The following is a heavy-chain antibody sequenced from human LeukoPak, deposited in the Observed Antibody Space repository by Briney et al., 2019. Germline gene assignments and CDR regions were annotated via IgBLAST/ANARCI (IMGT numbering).Heavy chain of an antibody. CDR2: INHSGST. CDR1: GASFSGYY. J-gene: IGHJ5*02. D-gene: IGHD2-2*01. CDR3: ARVRRYCSSTSCYEGDWFDP. Sequence: SETLSLTCAVYGASFSGYYWSWLRQPPGKGPEWLGEINHSGSTNYNPSLKSRVTISVDTSKNQFPLKLSSVTAADTALYYCARVRRYCSSTSCYEGDWFDPWGQGTLVTVSS. V-gene: IGHV4-34*01.